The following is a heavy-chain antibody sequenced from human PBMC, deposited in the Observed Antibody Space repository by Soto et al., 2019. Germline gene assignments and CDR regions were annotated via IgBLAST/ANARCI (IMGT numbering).Heavy chain of an antibody. CDR3: ARVGEFSGSDREWAFDI. Sequence: PSETLSLTCTVSGGSISSYYWSWIRQPPGKGLEWIGYIYYSGTTNYNPSLKSRLTISVDTSKNQFSLSLSSVTAADTAVYYCARVGEFSGSDREWAFDIWGQGTMVTVSS. D-gene: IGHD5-12*01. CDR1: GGSISSYY. V-gene: IGHV4-59*01. CDR2: IYYSGTT. J-gene: IGHJ3*02.